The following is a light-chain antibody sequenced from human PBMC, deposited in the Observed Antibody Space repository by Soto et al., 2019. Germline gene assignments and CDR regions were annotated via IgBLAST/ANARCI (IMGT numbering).Light chain of an antibody. Sequence: EIVMTQSPATLSVSPGERATLFCRASQSVRSNLAWYQQKPGQAPRLLIYGASTRATGVPARFSGSGSGTEFTLTISGLQSEDFALYWCQQYNNWPPTFGQGTKVDIK. J-gene: IGKJ1*01. CDR1: QSVRSN. CDR2: GAS. V-gene: IGKV3-15*01. CDR3: QQYNNWPPT.